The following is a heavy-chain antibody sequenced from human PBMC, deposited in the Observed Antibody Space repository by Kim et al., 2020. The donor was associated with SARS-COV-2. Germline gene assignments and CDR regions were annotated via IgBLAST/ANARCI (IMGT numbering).Heavy chain of an antibody. D-gene: IGHD3-22*01. CDR2: ISAYNGNT. Sequence: ASVKVSCKASGYTFTSYGISWVRQAPGQGLEWMGWISAYNGNTNYAQKLQGRVTMTTDTSTSTAYMELRSLRSDDTAVYYCARDEMKGEYYYDSSGYNDAFDIWGQVTMVTVSS. J-gene: IGHJ3*02. CDR3: ARDEMKGEYYYDSSGYNDAFDI. CDR1: GYTFTSYG. V-gene: IGHV1-18*01.